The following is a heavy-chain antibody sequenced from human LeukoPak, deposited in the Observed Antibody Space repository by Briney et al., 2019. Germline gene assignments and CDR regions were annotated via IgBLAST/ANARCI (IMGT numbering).Heavy chain of an antibody. D-gene: IGHD4-17*01. Sequence: PGGSLRLPCAASGFTFSSYWMSWVRQAPGKGLEWVVNIKQVGSEKYYVDSVKGRFTISRDNAKNSLYLQMNSLRAEDTAVYYCARGDYGDAQSVDWGQGTLATVSS. CDR3: ARGDYGDAQSVD. J-gene: IGHJ4*02. V-gene: IGHV3-7*01. CDR1: GFTFSSYW. CDR2: IKQVGSEK.